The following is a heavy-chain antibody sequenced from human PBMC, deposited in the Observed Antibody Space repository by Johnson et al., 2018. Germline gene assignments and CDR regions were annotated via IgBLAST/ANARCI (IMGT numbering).Heavy chain of an antibody. CDR1: GGSIRTDGYY. CDR3: ARVRTYYFYGMDV. V-gene: IGHV4-31*03. D-gene: IGHD1-1*01. CDR2: IYYSGNT. J-gene: IGHJ6*02. Sequence: QVQLQESGPGLVKPSQTLSLTCTVSGGSIRTDGYYWSWIRQPPGKGLEWIGYIYYSGNTYYNPSLKSRVTISVDTSKNQFSLKLSSVTAADTAVYYCARVRTYYFYGMDVWGQGTTVTVSS.